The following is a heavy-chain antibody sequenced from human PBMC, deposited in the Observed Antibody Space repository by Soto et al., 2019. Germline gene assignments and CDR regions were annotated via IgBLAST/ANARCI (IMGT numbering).Heavy chain of an antibody. J-gene: IGHJ5*02. CDR2: ITGDTVEA. CDR3: ARDRRTDH. V-gene: IGHV1-18*01. Sequence: QVQLVQSGAEVRKPGASVTVSCKASGYTFNRYAISWLRQAPGQGPEGMGWITGDTVEASYARKLQGRVTLTRNTSPSTGYMELRSLRDDATAVYYCARDRRTDHWGQGTLVTVSS. CDR1: GYTFNRYA.